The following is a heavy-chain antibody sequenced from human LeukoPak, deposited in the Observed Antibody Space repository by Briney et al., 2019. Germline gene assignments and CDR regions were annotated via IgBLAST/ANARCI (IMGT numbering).Heavy chain of an antibody. D-gene: IGHD4-17*01. CDR2: IYYSGST. J-gene: IGHJ4*02. V-gene: IGHV4-59*01. Sequence: SETLSLTCTVSGGSISSYYWSWIRQPPGKGLEWIGYIYYSGSTNYNPSLKSRVTISVDTSKNQFSLKLSSVIAADTAVYYCARETTVTALDYWGQGTLVAVSS. CDR1: GGSISSYY. CDR3: ARETTVTALDY.